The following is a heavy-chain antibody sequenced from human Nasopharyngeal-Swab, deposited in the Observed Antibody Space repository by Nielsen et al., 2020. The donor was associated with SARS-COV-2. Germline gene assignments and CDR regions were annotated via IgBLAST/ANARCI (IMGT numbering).Heavy chain of an antibody. D-gene: IGHD6-13*01. V-gene: IGHV2-70*11. Sequence: WIRQPPGKALEWLARIDWDDDKYYSTSLKTRLTISKDTSKNQVVLTMTNMDPVDTATYYCARMGEQQMGRGEEEEREGGGKGKAGTVSS. J-gene: IGHJ6*04. CDR3: ARMGEQQMGRGEEEEREG. CDR2: IDWDDDK.